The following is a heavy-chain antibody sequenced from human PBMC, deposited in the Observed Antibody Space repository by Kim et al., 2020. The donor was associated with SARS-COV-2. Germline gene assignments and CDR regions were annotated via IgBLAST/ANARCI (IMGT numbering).Heavy chain of an antibody. V-gene: IGHV3-9*01. Sequence: GGSLRLSCAASGFTFGDYAMHWVRQAPGKGLEWVSGISWNSGSIGYADSVKGRFTISRDNAKNSLYLQMNSLRAEDTALYYCAKGVGSWRYYYYGMDVWGQGTTVTVSS. J-gene: IGHJ6*02. D-gene: IGHD6-13*01. CDR1: GFTFGDYA. CDR2: ISWNSGSI. CDR3: AKGVGSWRYYYYGMDV.